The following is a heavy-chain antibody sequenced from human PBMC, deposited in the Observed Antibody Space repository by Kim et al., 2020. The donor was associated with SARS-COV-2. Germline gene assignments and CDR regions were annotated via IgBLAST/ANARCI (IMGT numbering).Heavy chain of an antibody. J-gene: IGHJ5*02. CDR2: ISTSNNYI. D-gene: IGHD4-17*01. CDR3: ARDRAYGDYELGWFDP. CDR1: GFTFSSYN. V-gene: IGHV3-21*01. Sequence: GGSLRLSYAASGFTFSSYNMNWVRQAPGKGLEWVSSISTSNNYIYYADSVKGRFTISRDNAKSSLYLQMNSLRAEDTAVYYCARDRAYGDYELGWFDPWGQGTLVTVSS.